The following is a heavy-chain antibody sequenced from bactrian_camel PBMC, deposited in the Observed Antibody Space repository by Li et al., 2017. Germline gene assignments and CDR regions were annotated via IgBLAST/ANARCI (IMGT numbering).Heavy chain of an antibody. CDR1: GYTYTYQ. J-gene: IGHJ4*01. CDR2: ISTGGGAT. V-gene: IGHV3S40*01. CDR3: AAETSGHVRCPDELSY. Sequence: VQLVESGGGSVQAGGSLRLSCAVHGYTYTYQMVWFRQAPGKAREGVATISTGGGATYYADSVKGRFTISGDNVDDTVYLHMNNLKPEDTAMYYCAAETSGHVRCPDELSYWGQGTQVTVS. D-gene: IGHD6*01.